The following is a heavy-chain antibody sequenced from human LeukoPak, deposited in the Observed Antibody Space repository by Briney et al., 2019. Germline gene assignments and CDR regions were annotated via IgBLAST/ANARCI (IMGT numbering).Heavy chain of an antibody. CDR2: IYHSGST. CDR1: GYSISSGYY. D-gene: IGHD3-22*01. V-gene: IGHV4-38-2*02. J-gene: IGHJ4*02. Sequence: SETLSLTCTVSGYSISSGYYWGWIRQPPGKGLEWIGSIYHSGSTYYNPSLKSRVTISVDTSKNQFSLKLSSVTAADTAVYYCARAPRYYYYDSSGYYHWGQGTLVTVSS. CDR3: ARAPRYYYYDSSGYYH.